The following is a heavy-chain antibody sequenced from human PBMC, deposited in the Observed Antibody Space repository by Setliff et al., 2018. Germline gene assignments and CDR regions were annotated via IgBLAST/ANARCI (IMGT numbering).Heavy chain of an antibody. CDR2: INHSGST. CDR3: ARASYDSSGYPSDY. D-gene: IGHD3-22*01. J-gene: IGHJ4*02. V-gene: IGHV4-34*01. CDR1: GGSFSTYY. Sequence: ASETLSLTCAAYGGSFSTYYWIWIRQPPGKGLEWIGEINHSGSTYYNPSLKSRVTISVDTSKNQFSLKLSSVTAADTAVYYCARASYDSSGYPSDYWGQGTLVTVSS.